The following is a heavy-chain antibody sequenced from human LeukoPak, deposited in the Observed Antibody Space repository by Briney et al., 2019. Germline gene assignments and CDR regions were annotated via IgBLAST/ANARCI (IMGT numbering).Heavy chain of an antibody. CDR3: ARLYDFWSGYSC. CDR2: INHSGST. CDR1: GGSFSGYY. Sequence: SETLSLTWAVYGGSFSGYYWSWIRQPPGKGLEWIGEINHSGSTNYNPSLKSRVTISVDTSKNQFSLKLSSVTAADTAVYYCARLYDFWSGYSCWGQGTLVTVSS. J-gene: IGHJ4*02. D-gene: IGHD3-3*01. V-gene: IGHV4-34*01.